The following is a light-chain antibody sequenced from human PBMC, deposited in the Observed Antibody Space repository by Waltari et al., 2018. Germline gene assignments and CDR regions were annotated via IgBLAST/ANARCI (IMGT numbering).Light chain of an antibody. CDR2: RAS. V-gene: IGKV1-5*03. CDR1: ENINNW. Sequence: DIQMTQSPSTMSASVGDRVTITCRASENINNWLAWYQQKPGKAPKLLIQRASTLESGVSSRFSGSGSGTEFTLTISSLHPDDFATYSCQQYRTPPWTFGQGTKVEI. CDR3: QQYRTPPWT. J-gene: IGKJ1*01.